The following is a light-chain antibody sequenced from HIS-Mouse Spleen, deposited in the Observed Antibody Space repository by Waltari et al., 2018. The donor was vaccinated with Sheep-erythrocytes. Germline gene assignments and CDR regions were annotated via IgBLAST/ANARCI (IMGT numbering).Light chain of an antibody. CDR2: EDS. Sequence: SYELTQPPSVSVSPGQTARITCSGHAFTKKSAYWYQQKSGQAPVLVIYEDSKRPSGIPERFSGSSSGTMATLTISGAQVEDEADYYCYSTDSSGNHRVFGGGTKLTVL. J-gene: IGLJ2*01. CDR3: YSTDSSGNHRV. V-gene: IGLV3-10*01. CDR1: AFTKKS.